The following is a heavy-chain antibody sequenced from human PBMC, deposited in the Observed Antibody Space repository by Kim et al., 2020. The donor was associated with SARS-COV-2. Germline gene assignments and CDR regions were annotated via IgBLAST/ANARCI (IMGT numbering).Heavy chain of an antibody. CDR3: ATSRTFDY. V-gene: IGHV3-7*01. J-gene: IGHJ4*02. Sequence: GTEKHDVDSVKGRFTISRDTAKNSLYLQMNSLRAEDTAVYYCATSRTFDYWGQGTLVTVSS. CDR2: GTEK.